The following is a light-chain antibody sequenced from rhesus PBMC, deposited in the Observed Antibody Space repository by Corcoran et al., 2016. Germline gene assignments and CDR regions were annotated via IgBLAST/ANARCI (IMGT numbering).Light chain of an antibody. J-gene: IGLJ6*01. V-gene: IGLV2-32*02. CDR2: EVS. Sequence: QAALTQPHSVSGSPGQSVTISCTGTTSDIGGYKYVYWYHQHPGTAPKLMIYEVSERPSGVSDRFSGSKSGNTASLTISGLQPEDEADYYCSSYAGSVTFVFGSGTRLTVL. CDR3: SSYAGSVTFV. CDR1: TSDIGGYKY.